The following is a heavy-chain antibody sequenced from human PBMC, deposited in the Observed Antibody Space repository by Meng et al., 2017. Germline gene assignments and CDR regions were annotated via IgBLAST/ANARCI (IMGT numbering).Heavy chain of an antibody. CDR2: IYSGGST. Sequence: EVQLAGTGGGLIQPGGSLRLSCTASGFSVTTSYMSWVRQAPGKGLEWVSVIYSGGSTYYADSVKGRFSISRDNSKNTLYLQMNSLRAKDTAVYFCARGGSYYSYWGQGTLVTVSS. D-gene: IGHD1-26*01. CDR3: ARGGSYYSY. CDR1: GFSVTTSY. V-gene: IGHV3-53*02. J-gene: IGHJ4*02.